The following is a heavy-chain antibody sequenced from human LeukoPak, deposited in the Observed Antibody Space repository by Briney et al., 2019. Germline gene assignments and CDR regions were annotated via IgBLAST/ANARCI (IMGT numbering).Heavy chain of an antibody. Sequence: PSETLSLTCTVSADSISSGYYWGWIRQPPGKGLEWIGEIYHSGSTNYNPSLKSRVTISVDKSKNQFSLKLSSVTAADTAVYYCAREGGDYGDGGIYLDYWGQGTLVTVSS. D-gene: IGHD4-17*01. CDR1: ADSISSGYY. CDR2: IYHSGST. V-gene: IGHV4-38-2*02. CDR3: AREGGDYGDGGIYLDY. J-gene: IGHJ4*02.